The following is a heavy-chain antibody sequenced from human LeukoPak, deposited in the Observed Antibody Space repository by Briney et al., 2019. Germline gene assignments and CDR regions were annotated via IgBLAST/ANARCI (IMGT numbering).Heavy chain of an antibody. CDR1: GFTFSSYG. V-gene: IGHV3-30*18. Sequence: GGPLRLSCAASGFTFSSYGMHWVRQAPGKGLEWVAVISYDGSNKYYADSVKGRFTISRDNSKNTLYLQMNSLRAEDTAVYYCAKEYYGDNDAFDIWGQGTMVTVSS. CDR3: AKEYYGDNDAFDI. CDR2: ISYDGSNK. J-gene: IGHJ3*02. D-gene: IGHD4-23*01.